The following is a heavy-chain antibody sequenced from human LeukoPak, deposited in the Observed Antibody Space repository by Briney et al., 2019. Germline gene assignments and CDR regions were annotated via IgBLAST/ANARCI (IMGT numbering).Heavy chain of an antibody. D-gene: IGHD3-22*01. Sequence: QPGGSLRLSCAASGFIVSSNYMSWVRQAPGKGLEWVSVIYSGGSTYYADSVKGRFTISRDNSKNTLYLQMNSLRAGDTAVYYCARSPWGITMIAEAWGQGTLVTVSS. J-gene: IGHJ5*02. CDR2: IYSGGST. CDR3: ARSPWGITMIAEA. V-gene: IGHV3-53*01. CDR1: GFIVSSNY.